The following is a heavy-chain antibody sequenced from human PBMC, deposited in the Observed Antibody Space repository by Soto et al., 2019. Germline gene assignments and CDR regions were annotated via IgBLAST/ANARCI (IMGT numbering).Heavy chain of an antibody. J-gene: IGHJ5*02. Sequence: PSETLSLTCAVYGGSFSGYYWSWIRQPPGKGLEWIGEINHSGSTNYNPSLKSRVTISVDTSKNQFSLKLSSVTAADTAVYYCAVELLWFGELFPNSIDPWGQGTLVTVSS. CDR3: AVELLWFGELFPNSIDP. V-gene: IGHV4-34*01. CDR1: GGSFSGYY. D-gene: IGHD3-10*01. CDR2: INHSGST.